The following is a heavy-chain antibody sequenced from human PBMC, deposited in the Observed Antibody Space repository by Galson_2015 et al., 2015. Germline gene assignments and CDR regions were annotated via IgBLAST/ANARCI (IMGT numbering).Heavy chain of an antibody. Sequence: SLRLSCAASGFTFGDYDMSWVRQAPGKGXEWVGIIRSKAYXXTKENASSVKVRLTTSRDDSTIIAFLQINNLKTEATSVYSCTIFIRGAGFDPYYGMDVWGQGTTVTVSS. CDR2: IRSKAYXXTK. CDR1: GFTFGDYD. J-gene: IGHJ6*02. D-gene: IGHD1-26*01. CDR3: TIFIRGAGFDPYYGMDV. V-gene: IGHV3-49*04.